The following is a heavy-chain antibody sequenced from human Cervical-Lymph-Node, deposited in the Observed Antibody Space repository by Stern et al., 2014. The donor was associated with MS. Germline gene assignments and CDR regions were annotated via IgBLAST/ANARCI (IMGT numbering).Heavy chain of an antibody. J-gene: IGHJ3*02. CDR2: ISYDGSST. CDR1: GFTFSSYS. D-gene: IGHD1-1*01. V-gene: IGHV3-30*04. Sequence: VQLVESRGGVVQPGRSLRLSCAVSGFTFSSYSMHWVRQAPGKGLEWVAVISYDGSSTYYADSVKGRFTISRDNSKNTLYLQMNSLRGEDTAVYYCARETGTTVANAFDIWGQGTMITVSS. CDR3: ARETGTTVANAFDI.